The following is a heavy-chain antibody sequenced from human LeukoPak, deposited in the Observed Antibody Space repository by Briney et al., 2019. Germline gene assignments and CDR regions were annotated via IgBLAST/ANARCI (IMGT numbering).Heavy chain of an antibody. CDR2: MNPNSGNT. V-gene: IGHV1-8*03. J-gene: IGHJ4*02. CDR1: GYTFTSYD. Sequence: ASVKVSCKASGYTFTSYDINWVRQATGQGLEWMGWMNPNSGNTGYAQKFQGRVTITRNTSISTAYMELSSLRSEDTAVYYCARGILRFLEWLRTELDYWGQGTLVTVS. D-gene: IGHD3-3*01. CDR3: ARGILRFLEWLRTELDY.